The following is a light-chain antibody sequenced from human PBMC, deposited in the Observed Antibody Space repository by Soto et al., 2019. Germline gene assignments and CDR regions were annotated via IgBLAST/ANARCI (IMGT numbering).Light chain of an antibody. CDR1: SSNIGNNY. CDR3: GTWDGSLSAVV. J-gene: IGLJ2*01. V-gene: IGLV1-51*01. Sequence: QSVLTQPPSVSAAPGQKVTISCSGSSSNIGNNYVSWYQQLPGTAPKLLIYGNNERPSGIPDRFSGSKSGTSATLGITGLQTGDEADCYCGTWDGSLSAVVFGGRTKLTVL. CDR2: GNN.